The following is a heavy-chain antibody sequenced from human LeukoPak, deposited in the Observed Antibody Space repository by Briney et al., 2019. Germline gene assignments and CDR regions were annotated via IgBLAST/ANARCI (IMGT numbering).Heavy chain of an antibody. V-gene: IGHV4-39*01. CDR2: GHYKRNP. D-gene: IGHD2-21*02. CDR3: ARHGHHGDHDY. Sequence: SETLSLTCTVSGGSISAISGGPYHWGWNGQPPGKGLEWSGRGHYKRNPYNPSLNRRDTISIDTSKNQFSLKVRSVPAADTAVYYCARHGHHGDHDYWGQGNLVTVSS. J-gene: IGHJ4*02. CDR1: GGSISAISGGPYH.